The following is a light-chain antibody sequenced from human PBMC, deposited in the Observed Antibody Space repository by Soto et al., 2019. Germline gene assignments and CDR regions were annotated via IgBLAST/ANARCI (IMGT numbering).Light chain of an antibody. V-gene: IGLV2-23*03. CDR1: SSDVGSYNL. Sequence: QSALTQPASVSGSPGQSITISCTGTSSDVGSYNLVSWYQQHPGKAPKLMIYEGSKRPSGVSNRLSGSKSGNTASLTISGLQAGDEADYYCCSYAGSSTFLVFGGGTKLTVL. CDR3: CSYAGSSTFLV. J-gene: IGLJ2*01. CDR2: EGS.